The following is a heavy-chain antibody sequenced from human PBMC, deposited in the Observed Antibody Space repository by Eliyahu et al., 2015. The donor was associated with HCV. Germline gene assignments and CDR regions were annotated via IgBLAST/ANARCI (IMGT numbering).Heavy chain of an antibody. CDR3: NTDTVVAAPDY. Sequence: EVQLVESGGGLVNPGGSLRLSCAASGFSFTTAWLRWVRQAPGKGLEWVARIRSIPDGATTDYAAPVKGRFTISRDDSMRTFYLQMNFLKTDDTAVYYCNTDTVVAAPDYWGQGVLVTVSS. CDR1: GFSFTTAW. CDR2: IRSIPDGATT. V-gene: IGHV3-15*01. J-gene: IGHJ4*02. D-gene: IGHD2-15*01.